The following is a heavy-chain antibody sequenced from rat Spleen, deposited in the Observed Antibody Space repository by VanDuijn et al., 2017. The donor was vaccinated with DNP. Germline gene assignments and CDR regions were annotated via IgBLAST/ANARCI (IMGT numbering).Heavy chain of an antibody. Sequence: QVQLKESGPGLVQPSQTLSLTCTVSGFSLTNYHVDWVRQPPGKGLEWMGRLQSDGNTDYNSALKSRLSISRDTSKGQVFLKMDSVQTEDTAMYFCARSPGYYFDGSYYPFAYWGQGTLVTVSS. CDR3: ARSPGYYFDGSYYPFAY. CDR1: GFSLTNYH. CDR2: LQSDGNT. V-gene: IGHV2-27*01. D-gene: IGHD1-12*02. J-gene: IGHJ3*01.